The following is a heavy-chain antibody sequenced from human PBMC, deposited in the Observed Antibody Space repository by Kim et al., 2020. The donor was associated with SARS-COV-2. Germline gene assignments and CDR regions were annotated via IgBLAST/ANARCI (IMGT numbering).Heavy chain of an antibody. Sequence: SVKVSCKASGGTFSSYAISWVRQAPGQGLEWMGGIIPIFGTANYAQKFQGRVTITADESTSTAYMELSSLRSEDTAVYYCARDQHYYDSSGYSPYYGMDVWGQGTTVTVSS. D-gene: IGHD3-22*01. CDR3: ARDQHYYDSSGYSPYYGMDV. CDR1: GGTFSSYA. J-gene: IGHJ6*02. V-gene: IGHV1-69*13. CDR2: IIPIFGTA.